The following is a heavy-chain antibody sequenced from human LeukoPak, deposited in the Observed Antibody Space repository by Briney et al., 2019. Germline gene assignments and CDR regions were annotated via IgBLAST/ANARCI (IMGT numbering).Heavy chain of an antibody. J-gene: IGHJ4*02. CDR1: GYTFTSYD. Sequence: ASVKVSCKASGYTFTSYDINWVRQATGQGREWLGWMNPNSGTTGYAQKFQGRVTITRNTSISTAYMELSSLRSEYTAVYYCARDGRGYSYGFHYWGQGTLVTVSS. CDR2: MNPNSGTT. D-gene: IGHD5-18*01. CDR3: ARDGRGYSYGFHY. V-gene: IGHV1-8*03.